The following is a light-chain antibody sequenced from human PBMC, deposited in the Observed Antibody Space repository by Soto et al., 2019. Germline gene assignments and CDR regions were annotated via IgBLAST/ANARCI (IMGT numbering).Light chain of an antibody. CDR2: GAS. J-gene: IGKJ2*01. Sequence: EIVLTQSPGTLSLSPGERATLSCRTSRSDRNTYLAWYQQKPGQAPRLLIYGASNRATGIPDRFSGSGSGTDFTLTISRLEPEDFAVYYCQQYGASPPVYAFGQGTKLEIK. CDR1: RSDRNTY. CDR3: QQYGASPPVYA. V-gene: IGKV3-20*01.